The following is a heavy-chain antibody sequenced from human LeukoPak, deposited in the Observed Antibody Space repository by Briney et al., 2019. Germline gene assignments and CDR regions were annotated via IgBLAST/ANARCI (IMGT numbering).Heavy chain of an antibody. CDR1: GFTFSIYW. D-gene: IGHD1-26*01. Sequence: GRSLRLSCAASGFTFSIYWMSWVRQAPGKGLEWVANIKQDGSEKYYVDSVKGRFTISRDNAKNSLYLQMNSLRAEDTAVYYCAREGLWATGFDYWGQGTLVTVSS. V-gene: IGHV3-7*01. CDR2: IKQDGSEK. CDR3: AREGLWATGFDY. J-gene: IGHJ4*02.